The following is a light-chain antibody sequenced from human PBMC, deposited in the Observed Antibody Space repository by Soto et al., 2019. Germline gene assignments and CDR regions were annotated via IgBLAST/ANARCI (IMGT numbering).Light chain of an antibody. CDR1: QSINTW. V-gene: IGKV1-5*03. CDR2: KAS. J-gene: IGKJ1*01. Sequence: DIQMTQSPSTLSASVGDRVTITCRASQSINTWLAWYQQKPGKAPKLLIYKASSLESGVPSRFSGSGSGTEFTLTISSLQPDDFATYYCQQYSIYSRTFGQGTKVQIK. CDR3: QQYSIYSRT.